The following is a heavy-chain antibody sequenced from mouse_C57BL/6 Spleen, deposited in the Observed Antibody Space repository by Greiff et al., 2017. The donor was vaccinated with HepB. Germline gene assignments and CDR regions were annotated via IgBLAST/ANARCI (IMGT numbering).Heavy chain of an antibody. Sequence: QVQLKKPGPALVKPGASVKSSCKASGYAFSSSWMNWVKQRPGKGLEWIGRIYPEDGDTNYNGKFKGTATRTADKSSSTAYMQLSSLTSEDSAVYYCARNYAMDYWGQGASVTVAS. J-gene: IGHJ4*01. V-gene: IGHV1-82*01. CDR3: ARNYAMDY. CDR2: IYPEDGDT. CDR1: GYAFSSSW.